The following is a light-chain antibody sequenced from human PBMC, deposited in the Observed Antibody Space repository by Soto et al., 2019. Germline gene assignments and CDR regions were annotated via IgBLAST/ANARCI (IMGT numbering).Light chain of an antibody. Sequence: EIVLTQSPATLSLSPGEIATLSCSASQSVSSYFAWYHQKPGQAPRLLIYDASNRATGIPARFSGSGSGTDFTLTISSLEPEDFAVYYCQQRSTGVTFGGGTKVEI. CDR1: QSVSSY. CDR3: QQRSTGVT. J-gene: IGKJ4*01. CDR2: DAS. V-gene: IGKV3-11*01.